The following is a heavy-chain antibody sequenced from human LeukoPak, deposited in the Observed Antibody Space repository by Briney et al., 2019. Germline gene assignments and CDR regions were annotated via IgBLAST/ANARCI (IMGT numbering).Heavy chain of an antibody. CDR1: GFTFSTYS. CDR2: ISSTSSIT. D-gene: IGHD4-17*01. V-gene: IGHV3-48*02. J-gene: IGHJ5*02. Sequence: GGSLRLSCAASGFTFSTYSMNWVRQAPGKGLEWVSYISSTSSITYYADSVKGRFTISRDNAKNSLYLQMNSLRDEDTAVYYCARDNFGNYGNWFDPWGKGTMVTVSS. CDR3: ARDNFGNYGNWFDP.